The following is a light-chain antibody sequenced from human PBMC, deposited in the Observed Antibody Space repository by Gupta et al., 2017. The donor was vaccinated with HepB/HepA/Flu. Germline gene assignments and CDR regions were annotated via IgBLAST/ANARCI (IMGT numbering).Light chain of an antibody. CDR1: NIASKS. V-gene: IGLV3-21*04. J-gene: IGLJ3*02. CDR2: NDS. CDR3: QVWDSSSDHRV. Sequence: SYVLAQPPSVSVAPGKPARITCGGNNIASKSVHWYQQKTGQAPVLVIYNDSEWPSGIPGRFSGSNSGNTATLTISRVEAGDEADYYCQVWDSSSDHRVFGGGTKLTVL.